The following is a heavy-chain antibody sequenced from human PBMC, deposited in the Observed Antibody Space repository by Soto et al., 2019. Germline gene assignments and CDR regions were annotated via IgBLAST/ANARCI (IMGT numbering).Heavy chain of an antibody. D-gene: IGHD6-13*01. CDR1: GGSFSGYY. CDR2: INHSGST. Sequence: PSETLSLTCAVYGGSFSGYYWSWIRQPPGKGLEWIGEINHSGSTNYNPSLKSRVTISVDTSKNQFSLKLSSVTAADTAVYYCARGYGDASSWGSGVFDPWGQGTLVTVSS. CDR3: ARGYGDASSWGSGVFDP. V-gene: IGHV4-34*01. J-gene: IGHJ5*02.